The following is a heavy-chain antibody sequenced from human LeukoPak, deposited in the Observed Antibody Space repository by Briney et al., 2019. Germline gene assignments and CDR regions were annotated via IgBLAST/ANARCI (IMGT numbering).Heavy chain of an antibody. CDR1: GYTFTSYY. V-gene: IGHV1-2*02. J-gene: IGHJ5*02. CDR3: ARDRYYYYDKEFDP. D-gene: IGHD3-22*01. CDR2: INPNSGGT. Sequence: ASVKVSCKASGYTFTSYYMHWVRQAPGQGLEWMGWINPNSGGTNYAQKFQGRVTMTRDTSISTAYMELSRLRSDDTAVYYCARDRYYYYDKEFDPWGQGTLVTVSS.